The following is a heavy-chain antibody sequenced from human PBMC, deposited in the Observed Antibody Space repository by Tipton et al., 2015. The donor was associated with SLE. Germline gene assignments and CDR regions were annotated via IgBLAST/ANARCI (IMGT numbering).Heavy chain of an antibody. D-gene: IGHD6-13*01. CDR2: IYYSGST. V-gene: IGHV4-59*01. J-gene: IGHJ1*01. CDR1: GGSISSYY. Sequence: TLSLTCTVSGGSISSYYWSWIRQPPGKGLEWIGYIYYSGSTNYNPSLNSRVTISVDTSKNQFSLTLSSVTAADTAVYYCARGESWPEYFQHWCPGTLVTVSS. CDR3: ARGESWPEYFQH.